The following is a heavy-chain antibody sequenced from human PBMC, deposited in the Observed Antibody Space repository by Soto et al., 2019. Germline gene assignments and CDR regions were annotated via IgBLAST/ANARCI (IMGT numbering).Heavy chain of an antibody. Sequence: QITLKESGPTLVKPTQNLTLTCTLSGFSLSTSGVGVGWIRQPPGKALEWLALIYWDEDKRYSPSLKSRLTITKDTSKNQLVLTMTNRDPVDTATYYCAHSRQYYDILTGYSSNDFDIWGQGTMVTVSS. J-gene: IGHJ3*02. V-gene: IGHV2-5*02. D-gene: IGHD3-9*01. CDR1: GFSLSTSGVG. CDR3: AHSRQYYDILTGYSSNDFDI. CDR2: IYWDEDK.